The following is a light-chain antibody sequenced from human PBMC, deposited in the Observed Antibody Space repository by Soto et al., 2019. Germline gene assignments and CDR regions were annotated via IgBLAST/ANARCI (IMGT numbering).Light chain of an antibody. CDR1: QTISSW. J-gene: IGKJ1*01. V-gene: IGKV1-5*03. CDR3: QHYNSYSEE. CDR2: KAS. Sequence: DIQMTQSPSTLSGSVGDRVTITCRASQTISSWLAWYQQKPGKAPKLLIYKASTLKSGVPSRFRGSGSGTESTLTISSLQPHDFATHYCQHYNSYSEEFGTGPKVDI.